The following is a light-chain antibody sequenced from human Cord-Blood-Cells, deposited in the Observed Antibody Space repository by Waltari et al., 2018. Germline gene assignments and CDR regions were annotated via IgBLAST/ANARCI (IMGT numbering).Light chain of an antibody. CDR1: QGISSY. J-gene: IGKJ2*01. CDR2: AAS. V-gene: IGKV1-8*01. Sequence: AIRMTQSPSSLSASTGDRVTITCRASQGISSYLAWYQQKPGKAPKLLIYAASTLQSGVPSRFSGSGSGTDFTLTISGLQSEDFATYYWQQYYSYPLYTFGQGTKLEIK. CDR3: QQYYSYPLYT.